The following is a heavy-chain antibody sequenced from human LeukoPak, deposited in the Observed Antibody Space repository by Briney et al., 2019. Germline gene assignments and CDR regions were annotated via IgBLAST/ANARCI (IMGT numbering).Heavy chain of an antibody. Sequence: PGRSLRLPCAASGFTFSSYAIHWVRQAPGKGLEWVAVISYDGSNKYYADSVKGRFTISRDNSKNTLYLQMNSLRAEDTAVYYCARETGSAVGSTDFDYWGQGTLVTVSS. CDR2: ISYDGSNK. CDR3: ARETGSAVGSTDFDY. V-gene: IGHV3-30-3*01. J-gene: IGHJ4*02. CDR1: GFTFSSYA. D-gene: IGHD4-17*01.